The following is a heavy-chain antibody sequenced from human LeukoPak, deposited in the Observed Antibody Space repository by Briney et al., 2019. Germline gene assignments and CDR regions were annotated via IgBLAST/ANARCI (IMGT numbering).Heavy chain of an antibody. Sequence: PGGSLRLSCAASGFTLSPYAMNWARQAPGKGLEWIAFISDSGHTKYNADSVKGRFTISRDNAKNSVFLQMNSLRDEDTAVYYCARKELEGSWFDPWGQGTLVTVTS. D-gene: IGHD3-3*01. CDR3: ARKELEGSWFDP. J-gene: IGHJ5*02. V-gene: IGHV3-48*02. CDR2: ISDSGHTK. CDR1: GFTLSPYA.